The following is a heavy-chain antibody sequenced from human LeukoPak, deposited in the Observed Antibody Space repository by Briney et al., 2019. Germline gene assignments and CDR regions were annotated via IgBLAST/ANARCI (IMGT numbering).Heavy chain of an antibody. V-gene: IGHV3-64*01. Sequence: GGSLRLSCAASGFTFSSYAMHWVRQAPGKGLEYVSAISSNGGSTYYANSVKGRFTISRDNSKNTLYLQMGSLRAEDMAVYYCARDGGYSGYDSSRIEYYLDYWGQGTLVTVSS. CDR3: ARDGGYSGYDSSRIEYYLDY. CDR2: ISSNGGST. J-gene: IGHJ4*02. D-gene: IGHD5-12*01. CDR1: GFTFSSYA.